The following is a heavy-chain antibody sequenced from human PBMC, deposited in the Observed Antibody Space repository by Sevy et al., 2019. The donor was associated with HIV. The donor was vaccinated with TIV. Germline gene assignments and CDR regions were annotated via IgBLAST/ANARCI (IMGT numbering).Heavy chain of an antibody. V-gene: IGHV3-23*01. CDR2: ISGSYNST. CDR1: GFTFSIYA. D-gene: IGHD6-13*01. J-gene: IGHJ6*02. Sequence: GGSLRLSCAASGFTFSIYAMSWVRQAPGKGLEWVSGISGSYNSTYYADSVKGRFTISRDNSKNTLYLQMNSLRAEDTAVYYCARDLRVATASGGMDVWGQGTTVTVSS. CDR3: ARDLRVATASGGMDV.